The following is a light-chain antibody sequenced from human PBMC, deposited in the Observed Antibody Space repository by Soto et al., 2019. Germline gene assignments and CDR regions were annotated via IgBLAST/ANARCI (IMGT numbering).Light chain of an antibody. CDR1: QGIGRD. CDR3: QQLYDYPLT. J-gene: IGKJ4*01. CDR2: AAS. V-gene: IGKV1-9*01. Sequence: DILLTQSPSFLSATVGDRVTITCRASQGIGRDLAWYQQRPGKAPKVLISAASSLQSGVPSRFSGSGSGTEFTLTISCLQPEDFATYYCQQLYDYPLTFGGGTKVEIK.